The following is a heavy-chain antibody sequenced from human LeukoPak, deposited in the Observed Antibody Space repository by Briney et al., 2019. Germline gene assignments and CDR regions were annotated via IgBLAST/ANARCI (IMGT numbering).Heavy chain of an antibody. CDR2: INYSGST. V-gene: IGHV4-39*07. CDR1: GGSISSSTYY. J-gene: IGHJ4*02. Sequence: EPSETLSLTCTVSGGSISSSTYYWGWIRQPPGKGLEWIGTINYSGSTFYNPSLKSRVTISVDTSKNQFSLKLSSVTAADTAVYYCARVFKRITMVRGVIAGGYFDYWGQGTLVTVSS. D-gene: IGHD3-10*01. CDR3: ARVFKRITMVRGVIAGGYFDY.